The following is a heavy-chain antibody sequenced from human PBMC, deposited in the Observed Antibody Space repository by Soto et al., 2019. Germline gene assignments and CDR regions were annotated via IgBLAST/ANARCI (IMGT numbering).Heavy chain of an antibody. CDR2: IIPILGIA. V-gene: IGHV1-69*04. J-gene: IGHJ4*02. CDR1: GYTFTSYD. Sequence: ASVKVSCKASGYTFTSYDINWVRQAPGQGLEWMGRIIPILGIANYAQKFQGRVTITADNSKNTLFLHMNSLRAEDTAVYYCAKTPPLYSSSYFFDSWGQGTLVTVSS. CDR3: AKTPPLYSSSYFFDS. D-gene: IGHD6-13*01.